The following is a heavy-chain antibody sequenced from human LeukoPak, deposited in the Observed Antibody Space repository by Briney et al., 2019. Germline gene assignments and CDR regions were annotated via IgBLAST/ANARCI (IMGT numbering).Heavy chain of an antibody. V-gene: IGHV3-13*01. CDR3: ARATTMVRGVMWGNYYYYYMDV. Sequence: GGSLRLSCAASGFTFSSYDMHWVRQATGKGLEWVSAIGTAGDTYYPGSVKGRFTISRENAKNSLYLQMNSLRAGDTAVYYCARATTMVRGVMWGNYYYYYMDVWGKGTTVTVSS. CDR2: IGTAGDT. CDR1: GFTFSSYD. J-gene: IGHJ6*03. D-gene: IGHD3-10*01.